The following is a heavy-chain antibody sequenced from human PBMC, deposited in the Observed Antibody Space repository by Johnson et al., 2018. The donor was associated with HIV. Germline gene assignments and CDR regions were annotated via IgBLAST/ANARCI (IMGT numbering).Heavy chain of an antibody. CDR3: ARRSWAFDAFDI. J-gene: IGHJ3*02. CDR1: GFTFSSYG. CDR2: IWYDGSNI. V-gene: IGHV3-33*01. Sequence: QVQLVESGGGVVQPGRSLRLSCAASGFTFSSYGVHWVRQAPGQGLERVAVIWYDGSNIYYADSVKGRFTISRDNSKNTLYLQMNSLRAEDTAVYYCARRSWAFDAFDIWGQGTMVTVSS.